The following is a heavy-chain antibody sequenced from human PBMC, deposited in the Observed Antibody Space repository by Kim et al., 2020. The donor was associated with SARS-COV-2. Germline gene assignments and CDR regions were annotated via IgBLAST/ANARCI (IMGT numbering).Heavy chain of an antibody. CDR3: ARGGVDTYYYGFDV. CDR1: GGSFSNYY. V-gene: IGHV4-34*01. Sequence: SETLSLTCGVYGGSFSNYYWSWIRQPPGKGLEWIGEINHSGKTNYNPSLKSRVTITVDTSNNQFSLKMTSVTAADTAVYYCARGGVDTYYYGFDVWGQGTPVTVSS. D-gene: IGHD2-15*01. J-gene: IGHJ6*02. CDR2: INHSGKT.